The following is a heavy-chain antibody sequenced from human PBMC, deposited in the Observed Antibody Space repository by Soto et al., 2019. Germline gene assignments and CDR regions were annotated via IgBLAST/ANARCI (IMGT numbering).Heavy chain of an antibody. CDR1: DFTFSDYD. CDR3: ARPLGGNAMRYFDL. Sequence: QVQLVESGGGVVQPGRSLRLSCAASDFTFSDYDMHWVRQAPGKGLEWVALIWNDGSNKYYADSVKGRFTISRDNSKNTLYQQINSLGAEDTAVYYCARPLGGNAMRYFDLWGRGTVVSVSS. CDR2: IWNDGSNK. J-gene: IGHJ2*01. D-gene: IGHD2-15*01. V-gene: IGHV3-33*01.